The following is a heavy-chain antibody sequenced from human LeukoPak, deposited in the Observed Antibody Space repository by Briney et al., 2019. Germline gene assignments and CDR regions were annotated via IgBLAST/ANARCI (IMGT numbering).Heavy chain of an antibody. J-gene: IGHJ4*02. CDR1: GGSISSYY. CDR2: IYYSGST. D-gene: IGHD4-17*01. Sequence: SETLSLTCTVSGGSISSYYWSWIRQPPGKGLEWIGYIYYSGSTNYNPSLKSRVTISVDTSKNQFSLKLSSVTAADTAVYYCASLGTVTGYFGYWGQGTLVTVSS. CDR3: ASLGTVTGYFGY. V-gene: IGHV4-59*08.